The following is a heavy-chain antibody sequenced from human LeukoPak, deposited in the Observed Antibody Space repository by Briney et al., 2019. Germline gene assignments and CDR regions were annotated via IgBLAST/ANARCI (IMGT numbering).Heavy chain of an antibody. J-gene: IGHJ4*02. D-gene: IGHD1-26*01. V-gene: IGHV3-30*04. CDR2: ISYDGSNK. CDR3: ARDLGASGSYWDGYFDY. Sequence: GGSLRLSCAASGFTFRSYAMHWVRQAPGKGLEWVAVISYDGSNKYYADSVKGRFTISRDNSKNTLYLQMNSLRAEDTAVYYCARDLGASGSYWDGYFDYWGQGTLVTVSS. CDR1: GFTFRSYA.